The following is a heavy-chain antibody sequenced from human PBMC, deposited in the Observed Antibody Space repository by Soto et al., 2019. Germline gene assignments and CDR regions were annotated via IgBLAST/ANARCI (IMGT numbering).Heavy chain of an antibody. CDR3: ARFQHNLDGVDY. Sequence: GASVKVSCKASGCTFSSYDINWVRQASGQGLEWMGGIIPICGTAYYAQKFQGRVTITADESLSTAYMELNNLRSEDTAVYYCARFQHNLDGVDYWGQGTLVTVSS. V-gene: IGHV1-69*13. CDR2: IIPICGTA. J-gene: IGHJ4*02. CDR1: GCTFSSYD. D-gene: IGHD2-21*01.